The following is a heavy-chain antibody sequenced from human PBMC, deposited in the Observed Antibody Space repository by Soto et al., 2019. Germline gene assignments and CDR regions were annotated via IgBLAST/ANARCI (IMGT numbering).Heavy chain of an antibody. CDR3: AKQQLDYYYGMDV. Sequence: ASVKVSCKASGYTFTGYYMHWVRQAPGQGLEWMGWINPNSGGTNYAQKFQGWVTMTRDTSISTAYMELSRLRSDDTAVYYCAKQQLDYYYGMDVWGQGTTVTVSS. V-gene: IGHV1-2*04. CDR1: GYTFTGYY. J-gene: IGHJ6*02. CDR2: INPNSGGT. D-gene: IGHD6-13*01.